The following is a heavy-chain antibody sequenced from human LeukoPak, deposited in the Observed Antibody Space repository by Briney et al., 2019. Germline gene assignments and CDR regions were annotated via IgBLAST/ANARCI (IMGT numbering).Heavy chain of an antibody. D-gene: IGHD6-19*01. J-gene: IGHJ4*02. CDR1: GGSISGNY. CDR3: ARAVAVAGTFKFDF. Sequence: SETLSLTCTVSGGSISGNYWTWIRQPPGKGLDSIGHVFYTGSTNYSPSLKSRVTISIDTSKSHFSLKLTSVTAADTAVYYCARAVAVAGTFKFDFWGQGTLVTVSS. CDR2: VFYTGST. V-gene: IGHV4-59*01.